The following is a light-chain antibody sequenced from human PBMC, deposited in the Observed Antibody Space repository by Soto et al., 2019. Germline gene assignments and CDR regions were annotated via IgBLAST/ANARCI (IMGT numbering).Light chain of an antibody. V-gene: IGLV1-40*01. J-gene: IGLJ3*02. CDR2: RNN. CDR3: ATWDDSLSGWV. Sequence: QSVLTQPPSVSGAPGQRVTISCTGSSSNIGAGYDVNWYQQLPGTAPKLLIYRNNERPSGVPDRFSGSKSGTSASLAISGLRSEDEADYYCATWDDSLSGWVFGGGTQLTVL. CDR1: SSNIGAGYD.